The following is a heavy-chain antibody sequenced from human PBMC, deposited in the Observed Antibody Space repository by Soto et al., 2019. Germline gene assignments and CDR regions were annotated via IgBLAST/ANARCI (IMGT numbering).Heavy chain of an antibody. D-gene: IGHD2-2*01. CDR3: ARHSIVVVPAAMSPYGMDV. Sequence: GESLKISCKGSGYSFTSYWISWVRQMPGKGLEWMGRIDPSDSYTNYSPSFQGHVTISADKSISTAYLQWSSLKASDTAMYYCARHSIVVVPAAMSPYGMDVWGQGTTVTVSS. J-gene: IGHJ6*02. CDR1: GYSFTSYW. V-gene: IGHV5-10-1*01. CDR2: IDPSDSYT.